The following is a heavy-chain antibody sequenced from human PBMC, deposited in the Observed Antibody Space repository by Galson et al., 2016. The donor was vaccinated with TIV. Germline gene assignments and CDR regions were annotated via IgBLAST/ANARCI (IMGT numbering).Heavy chain of an antibody. CDR2: IIPIFGTA. D-gene: IGHD4-17*01. V-gene: IGHV1-69*13. J-gene: IGHJ6*02. Sequence: SVKVSCKASGATFNKYAISWVRQAPGQGLEWMGGIIPIFGTANYARKFQGRVTITADEFPSAAYMELNSLRSEDTAVYYCARGSGDTYYYYFGMDVWGHGTTVTVSS. CDR1: GATFNKYA. CDR3: ARGSGDTYYYYFGMDV.